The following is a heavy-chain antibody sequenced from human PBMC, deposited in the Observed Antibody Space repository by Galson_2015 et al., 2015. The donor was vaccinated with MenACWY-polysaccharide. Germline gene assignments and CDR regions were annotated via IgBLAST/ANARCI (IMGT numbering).Heavy chain of an antibody. D-gene: IGHD6-13*01. J-gene: IGHJ4*02. CDR1: GFSITSYA. Sequence: SLRLSCAASGFSITSYAVNWVPQAPGKGLEWVAVISGSGTDIRYADSVKGRFTLSRDTSKSALYLQMNSLRAEDTAKYYCAKASQWGAAAVGSFDHWGQGTLVTVSS. V-gene: IGHV3-23*01. CDR3: AKASQWGAAAVGSFDH. CDR2: ISGSGTDI.